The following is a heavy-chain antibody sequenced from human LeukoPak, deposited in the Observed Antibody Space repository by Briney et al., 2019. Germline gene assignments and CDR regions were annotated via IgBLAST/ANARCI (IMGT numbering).Heavy chain of an antibody. CDR2: INTDGTVT. Sequence: GGSLRLSCAASGFTFSSYWMTWVRQAPGKGLESVSRINTDGTVTTYADSVKGRFTVSRDNADNTMFLQMNSVRDEDTAVYYCATKQWLAPPPDSWGQGTPVTVSS. CDR3: ATKQWLAPPPDS. CDR1: GFTFSSYW. V-gene: IGHV3-74*01. D-gene: IGHD6-19*01. J-gene: IGHJ4*02.